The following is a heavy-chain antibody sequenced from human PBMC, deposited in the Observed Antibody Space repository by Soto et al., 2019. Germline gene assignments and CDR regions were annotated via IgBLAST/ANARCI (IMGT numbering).Heavy chain of an antibody. Sequence: QVQLQESGPGLVKPSETLSLTCTVSGGSVSSGSYYWSWIRQPPGKGLEWIGYIYYSGSTNYHPSPKSRVTISVDTSKNQFSLKLSSVTAADTAVYYCARDFMVVAASTYYYYYGMDVWGQGTTVTVSS. CDR1: GGSVSSGSYY. CDR3: ARDFMVVAASTYYYYYGMDV. CDR2: IYYSGST. V-gene: IGHV4-61*01. J-gene: IGHJ6*02. D-gene: IGHD2-15*01.